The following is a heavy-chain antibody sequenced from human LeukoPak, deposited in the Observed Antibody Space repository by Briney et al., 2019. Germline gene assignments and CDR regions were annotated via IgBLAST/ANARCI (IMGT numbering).Heavy chain of an antibody. CDR2: IYYSGST. CDR3: ARGGMPYYYYYYMDV. Sequence: PSETPSLTCTVSGGSISSSNYYWGWIRQPPGKGLEWIGSIYYSGSTYYNPSLKSRVTISVDTSKNQFSLKLRSVTAADTAVYYCARGGMPYYYYYYMDVWGKGTTVTVSS. J-gene: IGHJ6*03. CDR1: GGSISSSNYY. D-gene: IGHD1-1*01. V-gene: IGHV4-39*01.